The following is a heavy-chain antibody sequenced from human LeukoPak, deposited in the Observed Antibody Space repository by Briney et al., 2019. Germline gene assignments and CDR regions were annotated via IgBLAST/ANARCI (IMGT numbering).Heavy chain of an antibody. Sequence: GGSLRLSCAASGVTFSSYWMHWVRHAPGKGLVWVSRINSDGSSTNYADSVKGRFTISRDNAKNTLYLQMNSLRAEDTAVYYCARDPYYYDSSGYYHDAFDIWGQGTLVTVSS. V-gene: IGHV3-74*01. CDR1: GVTFSSYW. D-gene: IGHD3-22*01. CDR3: ARDPYYYDSSGYYHDAFDI. CDR2: INSDGSST. J-gene: IGHJ3*02.